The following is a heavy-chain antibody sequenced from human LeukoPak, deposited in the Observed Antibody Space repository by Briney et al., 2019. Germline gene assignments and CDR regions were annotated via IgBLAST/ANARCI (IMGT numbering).Heavy chain of an antibody. CDR1: GFTFSSYW. J-gene: IGHJ4*02. D-gene: IGHD6-25*01. CDR2: IKQDGSEK. Sequence: GGSLRLSCAASGFTFSSYWMSWVRQAPGKGLEWVANIKQDGSEKYYVDSVKRRFTISRDNPKNSLYLQMNSLRAEDTAVYCCARDGAADFDYWGQGTLVTVSS. CDR3: ARDGAADFDY. V-gene: IGHV3-7*01.